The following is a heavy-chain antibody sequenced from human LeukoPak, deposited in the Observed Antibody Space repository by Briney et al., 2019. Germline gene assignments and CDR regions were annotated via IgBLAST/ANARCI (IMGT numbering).Heavy chain of an antibody. CDR1: GFTFSSYS. J-gene: IGHJ4*02. CDR2: ISSSSYI. CDR3: ARDYSGSYYALEY. V-gene: IGHV3-21*01. D-gene: IGHD1-26*01. Sequence: GGSLRLSCAASGFTFSSYSMNWVRQAPGKGLEWVSSISSSSYIYYADSVKGRFTISRGNAKNSLYLQMNSLRAEDTAGYYCARDYSGSYYALEYWGQGTLVTVSS.